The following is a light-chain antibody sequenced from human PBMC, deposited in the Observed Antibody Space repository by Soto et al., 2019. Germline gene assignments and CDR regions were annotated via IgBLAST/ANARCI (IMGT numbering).Light chain of an antibody. Sequence: EIVLTQSPVTLSFSPWERATLSCRASQSVNNYLAWYQQKPGQAPRLLIYDASTRATGIPARFSGSGSGTDFTLTISSLEPENFAVYYCQQRINWPLTFGGGTKVDIK. V-gene: IGKV3-11*01. J-gene: IGKJ4*01. CDR1: QSVNNY. CDR2: DAS. CDR3: QQRINWPLT.